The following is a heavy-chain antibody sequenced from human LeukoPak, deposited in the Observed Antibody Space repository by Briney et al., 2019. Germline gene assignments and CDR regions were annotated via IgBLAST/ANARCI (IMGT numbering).Heavy chain of an antibody. Sequence: TGGSLRLSCAASGFTFSNYWMNWVRQAPGKGLEWVANIKQDGCEKYYVDSVKGRFTISRDNAKNSLYLQMNSLRAEDTAVYYCASGPLWFGDLLYKDWGAFDIWGQGTMVTVSS. J-gene: IGHJ3*02. D-gene: IGHD3-10*01. CDR2: IKQDGCEK. V-gene: IGHV3-7*01. CDR3: ASGPLWFGDLLYKDWGAFDI. CDR1: GFTFSNYW.